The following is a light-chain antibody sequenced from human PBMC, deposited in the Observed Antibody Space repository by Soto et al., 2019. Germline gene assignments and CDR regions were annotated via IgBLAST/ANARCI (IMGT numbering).Light chain of an antibody. J-gene: IGKJ3*01. Sequence: DIQMTQSPSTLSASVGDRVTITCRASQSISSWLAWYQQKPGKAPKLLIYDASSLESGVPSRFSGSGSGTEFTLTISSLQPDDFATYYCQQYNSYVTFGPGT. CDR2: DAS. CDR3: QQYNSYVT. CDR1: QSISSW. V-gene: IGKV1-5*01.